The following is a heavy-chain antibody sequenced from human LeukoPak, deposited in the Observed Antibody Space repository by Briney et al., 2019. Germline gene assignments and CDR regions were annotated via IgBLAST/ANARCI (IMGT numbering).Heavy chain of an antibody. CDR3: ARDGGYCSSTSCYFDY. CDR2: IYTSGST. D-gene: IGHD2-2*01. CDR1: GGSISSYY. V-gene: IGHV4-4*07. Sequence: SETLSLTCTVSGGSISSYYWSWIRQPAGKGLEWIGRIYTSGSTNYNPSLKSRVTMSVDTSKNQFSLKLSSVTAADTAVYYCARDGGYCSSTSCYFDYWGQGTLVTVSS. J-gene: IGHJ4*02.